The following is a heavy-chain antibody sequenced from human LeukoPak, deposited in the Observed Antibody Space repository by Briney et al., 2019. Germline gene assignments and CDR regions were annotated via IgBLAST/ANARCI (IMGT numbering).Heavy chain of an antibody. V-gene: IGHV7-4-1*02. D-gene: IGHD3-3*01. Sequence: WASVKVSCKASGYIFTSYAMNWVRQAPGQGLEWMGWINTNTGNPTYAQGFTGRFVFSLGTSVSTAYLQISSLKAEDTAVYYCARGTIFGVVNMDVWGQGTTVTVSS. CDR2: INTNTGNP. J-gene: IGHJ6*02. CDR3: ARGTIFGVVNMDV. CDR1: GYIFTSYA.